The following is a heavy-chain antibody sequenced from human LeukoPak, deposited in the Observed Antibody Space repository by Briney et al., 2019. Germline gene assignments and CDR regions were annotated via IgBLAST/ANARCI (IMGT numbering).Heavy chain of an antibody. CDR2: INTNTGNP. CDR3: ARGPYDILTGYYYMDV. D-gene: IGHD3-9*01. J-gene: IGHJ6*03. Sequence: ASVKVSCKASGYTFTSYGISWVRQAPGQGLEWMGWINTNTGNPTYAQGFTGRFVFSLDTSVSTAYLQISSLKAEDTAVYYCARGPYDILTGYYYMDVWGKGTTVTVSS. V-gene: IGHV7-4-1*02. CDR1: GYTFTSYG.